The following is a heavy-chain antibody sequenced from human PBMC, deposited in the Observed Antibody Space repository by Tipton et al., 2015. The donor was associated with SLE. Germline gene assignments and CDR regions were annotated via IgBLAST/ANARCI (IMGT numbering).Heavy chain of an antibody. J-gene: IGHJ4*02. CDR3: AIGRDGYNVDF. V-gene: IGHV4-61*02. Sequence: TLSLTCTVSGGSVSSTNYYWSWIRQPAGRGLEWIGRIYSSGTTNYNPSLKSRLSISIDTSNNQFSLKLTSVTAADTAVYYCAIGRDGYNVDFWGQGTLVTVSS. D-gene: IGHD5-24*01. CDR2: IYSSGTT. CDR1: GGSVSSTNYY.